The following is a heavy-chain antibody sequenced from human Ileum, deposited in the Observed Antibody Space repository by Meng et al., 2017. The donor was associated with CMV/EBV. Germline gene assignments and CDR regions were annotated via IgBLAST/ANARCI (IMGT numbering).Heavy chain of an antibody. CDR3: ARGSSSWALDY. V-gene: IGHV4-4*07. CDR2: VYSSGST. D-gene: IGHD2-2*01. J-gene: IGHJ4*02. Sequence: HGPLQASGHGLVRRSLTSSLSCTVSGGSISRYYWSCIRQPATKGLEWIGRVYSSGSTDYNPSLQSRVTMSVDTSKNQFSLKLSSVTAADTAVYYCARGSSSWALDYWGQGTLVTVSS. CDR1: GGSISRYY.